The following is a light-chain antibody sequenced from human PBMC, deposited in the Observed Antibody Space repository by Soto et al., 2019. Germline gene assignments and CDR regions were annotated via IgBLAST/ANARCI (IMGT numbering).Light chain of an antibody. Sequence: QSVLTQPPSVSGAPGQRVTLSCTGSSSNIGAGYDVHWYQQFPGTAPKLLIYGNTNRPSGVPDRFSGSKSGTSASLAITGLQAEDEADYYCQSYDSSLSGCVFGGGTKLTVL. CDR3: QSYDSSLSGCV. V-gene: IGLV1-40*01. CDR2: GNT. J-gene: IGLJ3*02. CDR1: SSNIGAGYD.